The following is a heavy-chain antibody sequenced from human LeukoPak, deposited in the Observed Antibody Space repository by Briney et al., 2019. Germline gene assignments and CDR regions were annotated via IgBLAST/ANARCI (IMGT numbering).Heavy chain of an antibody. CDR2: ISSSGSTT. Sequence: PGGSLRLSCAASGFTFSDYYMSWIRQAPGKGLEWVSYISSSGSTTYYADSVKGRFTISRDNAKNSLYLQMNSLRAEDTAVYYCAREDFSGSYYRYWGQGTLVTVPS. D-gene: IGHD1-26*01. CDR1: GFTFSDYY. J-gene: IGHJ4*02. V-gene: IGHV3-11*01. CDR3: AREDFSGSYYRY.